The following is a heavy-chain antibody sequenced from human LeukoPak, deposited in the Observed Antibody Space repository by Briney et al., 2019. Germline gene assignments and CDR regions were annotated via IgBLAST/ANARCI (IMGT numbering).Heavy chain of an antibody. J-gene: IGHJ2*01. Sequence: PSETLSLTCTVSGGSISSYYWSWIRQPPGKGLEWIGYIYYSGSTNYNPSLKSRVAISVDTSKNQFSLRLSSVTAADTAVYFCARHSSIWSYWYFDLWGRGTLVTVSS. CDR3: ARHSSIWSYWYFDL. CDR1: GGSISSYY. V-gene: IGHV4-59*08. D-gene: IGHD6-13*01. CDR2: IYYSGST.